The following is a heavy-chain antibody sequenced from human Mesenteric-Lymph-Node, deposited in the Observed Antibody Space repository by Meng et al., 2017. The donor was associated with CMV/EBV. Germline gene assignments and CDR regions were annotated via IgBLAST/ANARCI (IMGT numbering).Heavy chain of an antibody. D-gene: IGHD3-10*01. CDR1: GESFGGFY. Sequence: GESFGGFYWNWIRQPPGKGLEWIGETNQRGGTTYNPSLKSRVTISVDTSKNQFSLRLNSVTAADTAVYYCASPSYGSGTYSQAKFDYWGQGTLVTVSS. CDR3: ASPSYGSGTYSQAKFDY. J-gene: IGHJ4*02. CDR2: TNQRGGT. V-gene: IGHV4-34*01.